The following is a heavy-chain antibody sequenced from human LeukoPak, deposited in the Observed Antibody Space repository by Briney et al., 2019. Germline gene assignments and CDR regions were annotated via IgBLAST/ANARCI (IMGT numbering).Heavy chain of an antibody. CDR1: GFTFSSYG. CDR3: ALTVYGSGSYWDY. J-gene: IGHJ4*02. V-gene: IGHV3-30*02. CDR2: IRFDGSIK. D-gene: IGHD3-10*01. Sequence: GGSLRLSCAASGFTFSSYGMHWVRQAPGKGLEWVAFIRFDGSIKYYADAVKGRFTISRDNSKNTLYLQMNSLRAEDTAVYYCALTVYGSGSYWDYWGQGTLVTVSS.